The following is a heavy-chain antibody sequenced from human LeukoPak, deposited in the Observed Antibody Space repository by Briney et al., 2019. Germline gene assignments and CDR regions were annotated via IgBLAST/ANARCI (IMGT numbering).Heavy chain of an antibody. CDR1: GDSVSRSDSY. V-gene: IGHV4-39*01. J-gene: IGHJ1*01. Sequence: SETLSLTCSVSGDSVSRSDSYWDWIRQPPGKGLEWVGTIYYSGRTYYSPSLKSRVTMSVDPSNNQFSLNLRSVTAADTAVYYCARRRYYDGSGYLEWGQGTLLSVSS. CDR3: ARRRYYDGSGYLE. CDR2: IYYSGRT. D-gene: IGHD3-22*01.